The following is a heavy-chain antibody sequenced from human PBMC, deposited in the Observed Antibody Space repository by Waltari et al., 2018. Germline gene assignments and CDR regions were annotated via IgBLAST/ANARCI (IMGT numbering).Heavy chain of an antibody. J-gene: IGHJ6*02. CDR3: TRGGWKTTDYGMDV. CDR1: GGPISHYY. D-gene: IGHD1-1*01. Sequence: QVHLQESGPGLLRPSETLSLPCTVSGGPISHYYWNWIRQPPGKGLEWIGSIYYTGSSNYSPSLKSRITLSVDMSANQFSLSLTSVTAADTAMYYCTRGGWKTTDYGMDVWGQGTTVVVSS. V-gene: IGHV4-59*01. CDR2: IYYTGSS.